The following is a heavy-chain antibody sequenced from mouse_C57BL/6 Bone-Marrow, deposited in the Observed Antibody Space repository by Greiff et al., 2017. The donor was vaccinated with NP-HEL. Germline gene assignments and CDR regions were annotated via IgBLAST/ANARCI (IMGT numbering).Heavy chain of an antibody. CDR3: AHYDYDDWYFDV. J-gene: IGHJ1*03. Sequence: QVQLPQPGAELVKPGASVKMSCQASGYTFPSYLITWVKQRPGQGLELIGDIYPGSGSTNYNEKFKSKATLTVDTSSSTAYMQLSSLTSEDSAVYYCAHYDYDDWYFDVWGTGTTVTVSS. CDR1: GYTFPSYL. V-gene: IGHV1-55*01. D-gene: IGHD2-4*01. CDR2: IYPGSGST.